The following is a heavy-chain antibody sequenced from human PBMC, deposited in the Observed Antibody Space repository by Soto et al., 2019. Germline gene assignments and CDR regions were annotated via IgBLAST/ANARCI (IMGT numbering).Heavy chain of an antibody. V-gene: IGHV1-69*13. D-gene: IGHD3-3*01. Sequence: GASVKVSCKASGVTFSSYAISWVRQAPGQGLEWMGGIIPIFGTANYAQKFQGRVTITADESTSTAYMELSSLRSEDTAVYYCASDRGPFTIFGVVISYYGMDVWGQGTTVTVSS. J-gene: IGHJ6*02. CDR3: ASDRGPFTIFGVVISYYGMDV. CDR2: IIPIFGTA. CDR1: GVTFSSYA.